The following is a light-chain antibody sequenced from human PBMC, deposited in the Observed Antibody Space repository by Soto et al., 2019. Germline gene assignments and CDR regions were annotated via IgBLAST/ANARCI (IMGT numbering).Light chain of an antibody. CDR2: AAS. V-gene: IGKV1-39*01. J-gene: IGKJ3*01. CDR3: QQSYSSRFS. CDR1: QNINDY. Sequence: DIQMTQSPSSLSASVGDRVTITCRASQNINDYLNWYQKKPGKAPKLLIYAASSLQSGVPARFRGSESGTEFTLTINSLQPEDFATYYCQQSYSSRFSFGPGTTVDFK.